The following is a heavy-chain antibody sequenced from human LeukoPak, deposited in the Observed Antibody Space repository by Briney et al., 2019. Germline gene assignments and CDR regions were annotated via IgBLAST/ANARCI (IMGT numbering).Heavy chain of an antibody. J-gene: IGHJ4*02. CDR1: GFTFSSYA. D-gene: IGHD6-19*01. CDR3: ARAYSSGRRY. CDR2: ISYDGSNK. Sequence: GRSLRLSCAASGFTFSSYAMHWVRQAPGKGLEWVAVISYDGSNKYYADSVKGRFTISRDNSKNTLYLQMNSLRAEDTAVYYCARAYSSGRRYWGQGTLVTVSS. V-gene: IGHV3-30*04.